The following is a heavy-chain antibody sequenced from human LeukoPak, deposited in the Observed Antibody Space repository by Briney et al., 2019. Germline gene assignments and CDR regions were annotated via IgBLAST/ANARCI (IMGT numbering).Heavy chain of an antibody. D-gene: IGHD3-10*01. V-gene: IGHV1-46*01. CDR2: INPSGGST. Sequence: ASVKVSCKASGYTFTGYYMHWVRQAPGQGLEWMGIINPSGGSTNFAQKFQGRVTMTRDTSTSTGNMELSSLRSEDTAVYYCARGPRITMVRGGQWYYYMDVWGKGTTVTISS. CDR3: ARGPRITMVRGGQWYYYMDV. CDR1: GYTFTGYY. J-gene: IGHJ6*03.